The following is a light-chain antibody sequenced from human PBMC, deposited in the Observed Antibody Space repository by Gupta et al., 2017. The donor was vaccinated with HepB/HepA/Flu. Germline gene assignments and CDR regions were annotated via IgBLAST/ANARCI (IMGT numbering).Light chain of an antibody. CDR1: QSISSY. V-gene: IGKV1-39*01. Sequence: DIQMTQSPSSLSASVGDRVTITCRASQSISSYLNWYQQKPGKAPKLLIYAASSLQSGVPSRFSGSGSGTDFTLTISSLQPEDFATYYCQQSDSNLAITFGGGTKVEIK. CDR3: QQSDSNLAIT. CDR2: AAS. J-gene: IGKJ4*01.